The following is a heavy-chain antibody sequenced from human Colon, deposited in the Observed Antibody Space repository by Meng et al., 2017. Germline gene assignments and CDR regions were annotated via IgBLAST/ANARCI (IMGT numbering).Heavy chain of an antibody. CDR3: AKGVANDMVDWFDP. CDR2: ITGDGRQT. Sequence: GESLKISCAASGFNFNTFAMMWVRRAPGKGLEWVATITGDGRQTFYTESVRGRFTISRDNSKDTVFLHLNSLRAEDTAIYYCAKGVANDMVDWFDPWGQGTQVTVSS. J-gene: IGHJ5*02. D-gene: IGHD3-10*01. V-gene: IGHV3-23*01. CDR1: GFNFNTFA.